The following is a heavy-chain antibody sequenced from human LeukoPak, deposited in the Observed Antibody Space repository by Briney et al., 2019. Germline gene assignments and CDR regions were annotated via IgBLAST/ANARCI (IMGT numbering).Heavy chain of an antibody. V-gene: IGHV3-53*01. J-gene: IGHJ4*02. D-gene: IGHD2-8*01. CDR2: IYSDGST. Sequence: GGSLRLSCAASGLTVSNNYMSWVRQAPGKGLEWVSVIYSDGSTYYADSVKGRFTISRDNSKNILYLQMNSLRAEDTAVYYCARALWPSGMAYWGQETLVTVSS. CDR3: ARALWPSGMAY. CDR1: GLTVSNNY.